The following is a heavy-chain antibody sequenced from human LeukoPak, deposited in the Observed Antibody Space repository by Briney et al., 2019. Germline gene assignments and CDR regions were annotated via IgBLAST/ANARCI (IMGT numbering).Heavy chain of an antibody. V-gene: IGHV4-39*01. Sequence: PSETLSLTCTVSGGSISSSSYYWGWIRQPPGKGLEWIGSIPYSGSTYYNPSLKSRVTISVDTSKNQFSLKLSSVTAADTAVYYCARGRGLAASGYWGQGTLVTVPS. CDR1: GGSISSSSYY. J-gene: IGHJ4*02. D-gene: IGHD6-6*01. CDR3: ARGRGLAASGY. CDR2: IPYSGST.